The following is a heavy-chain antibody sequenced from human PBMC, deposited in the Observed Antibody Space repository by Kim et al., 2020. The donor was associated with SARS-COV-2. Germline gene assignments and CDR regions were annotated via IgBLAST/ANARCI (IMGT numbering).Heavy chain of an antibody. V-gene: IGHV3-23*01. D-gene: IGHD4-17*01. CDR3: AKEERHDYGDYADY. J-gene: IGHJ4*02. Sequence: AASVKGRFTISSDNTKNTLYLQMNSLRAEDTAVYYCAKEERHDYGDYADYWGQGTLVTVSS.